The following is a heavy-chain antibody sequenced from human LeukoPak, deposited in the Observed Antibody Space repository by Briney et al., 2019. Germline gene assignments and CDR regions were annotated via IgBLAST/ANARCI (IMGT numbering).Heavy chain of an antibody. CDR2: ISSSSSYI. CDR3: ARESRLGELSDY. CDR1: GFTFSSYS. J-gene: IGHJ4*02. V-gene: IGHV3-21*01. D-gene: IGHD3-16*02. Sequence: PGESLRLSCAASGFTFSSYSMNWVRQAPGKGLEWVSSISSSSSYIYYADSVKGRFTISRDNAKNSLYLQMNSLRAEDTAVYYCARESRLGELSDYWGQGTLVTVSS.